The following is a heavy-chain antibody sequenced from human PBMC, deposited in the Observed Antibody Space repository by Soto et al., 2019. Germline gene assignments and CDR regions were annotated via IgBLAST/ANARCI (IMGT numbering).Heavy chain of an antibody. CDR2: IDWDDDK. CDR3: ARTIVGATKDAFDI. Sequence: LVNPTQTLTLTCTFSGFSLSNSGMCVSWIRQPPGKALEWLALIDWDDDKYYSTSLKTRLTISKDTSKNQVVLTMTNMDPVDTATYYCARTIVGATKDAFDIWGQGTMVTVSS. V-gene: IGHV2-70*01. J-gene: IGHJ3*02. CDR1: GFSLSNSGMC. D-gene: IGHD1-26*01.